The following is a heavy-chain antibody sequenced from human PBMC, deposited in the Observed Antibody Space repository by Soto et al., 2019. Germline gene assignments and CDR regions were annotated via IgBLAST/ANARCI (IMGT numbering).Heavy chain of an antibody. CDR1: GGTFSSYA. D-gene: IGHD1-26*01. CDR3: ARTESRNSGSYYPSGYFDY. J-gene: IGHJ4*02. Sequence: QVQLVQSGAEVKKPGSSVKVSCKASGGTFSSYAISWVRQAPGQGLEWMGGIIPIFGTANYAQKFQGRVTITADKSTSTAYMELSSLRSEDTAVYYCARTESRNSGSYYPSGYFDYWGQGTLVTVSS. V-gene: IGHV1-69*06. CDR2: IIPIFGTA.